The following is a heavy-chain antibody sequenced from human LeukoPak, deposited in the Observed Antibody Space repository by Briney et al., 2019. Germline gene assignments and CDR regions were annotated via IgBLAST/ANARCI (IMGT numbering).Heavy chain of an antibody. CDR1: GFTFTNYW. D-gene: IGHD5-12*01. Sequence: LPGGSLRLSCAASGFTFTNYWMSWVRQAPGKGLELVANIKQDRSEKYYVDSVKGRFTISRDNAKNSLYLQMNSLRAEDTAVYYCARDSYSGYDRLLNWGQGTLVTVSS. J-gene: IGHJ4*02. CDR3: ARDSYSGYDRLLN. V-gene: IGHV3-7*01. CDR2: IKQDRSEK.